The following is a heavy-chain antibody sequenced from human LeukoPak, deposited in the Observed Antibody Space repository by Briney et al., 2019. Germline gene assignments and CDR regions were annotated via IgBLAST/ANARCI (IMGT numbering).Heavy chain of an antibody. CDR3: ARHHFSGVKPRQCDY. D-gene: IGHD6-25*01. CDR2: THYSGTT. Sequence: KPSETLSLTCTVSGGSISISTYHWGWIRQPPGKGLEWIGTTHYSGTTFYSPSLESRVAIAVDTSKNQFSLKLTSVTAADTAVYYCARHHFSGVKPRQCDYWGQGTLVTVSS. J-gene: IGHJ4*02. V-gene: IGHV4-39*01. CDR1: GGSISISTYH.